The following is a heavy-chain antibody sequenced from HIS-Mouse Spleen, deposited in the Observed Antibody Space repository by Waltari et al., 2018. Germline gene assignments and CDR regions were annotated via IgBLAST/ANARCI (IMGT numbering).Heavy chain of an antibody. J-gene: IGHJ6*02. V-gene: IGHV1-2*02. CDR1: GYTFTGYD. CDR3: ARGSLNWGLNYYYYGMDV. Sequence: QVQLVQSGAEVKKPGASVKVSCKASGYTFTGYDMHWVRQAPGQGLEWMGWINPNSGGTNYAQKFQGRVTMTRDTSISTAYMELSRLRSDDTAVYYCARGSLNWGLNYYYYGMDVWGQGTTVTVSS. CDR2: INPNSGGT. D-gene: IGHD7-27*01.